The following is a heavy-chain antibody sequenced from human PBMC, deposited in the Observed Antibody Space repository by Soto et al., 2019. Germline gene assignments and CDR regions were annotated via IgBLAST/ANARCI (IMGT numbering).Heavy chain of an antibody. D-gene: IGHD6-13*01. CDR2: SSAYNGNT. CDR3: ARTSGYSSTDNWFDP. J-gene: IGHJ5*02. Sequence: QVQLVQSGAEVKKPGASVKVSCKASGYTVTSYGISWVRQSPGQGLEWMGWSSAYNGNTNNAQKFQGRVAVTTDTSTSTAYMELMNLRSDETAVYYCARTSGYSSTDNWFDPWGQGTLVTVSS. CDR1: GYTVTSYG. V-gene: IGHV1-18*01.